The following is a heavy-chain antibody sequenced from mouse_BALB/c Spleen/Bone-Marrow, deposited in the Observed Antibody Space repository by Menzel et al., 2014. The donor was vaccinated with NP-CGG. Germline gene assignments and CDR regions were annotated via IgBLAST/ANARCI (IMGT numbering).Heavy chain of an antibody. V-gene: IGHV14-3*02. D-gene: IGHD4-1*01. CDR3: ARWEYYAMDY. J-gene: IGHJ4*01. CDR2: IDPANGNT. Sequence: VQLQQSEAELVKPGASVKLSCTASGFNIKDTYMHWVKQRPEQGLEWIGRIDPANGNTKYDPKSQGKATITAETSSNTAYLQLSSLTSEDTAVYYGARWEYYAMDYWGQGTSVTVSS. CDR1: GFNIKDTY.